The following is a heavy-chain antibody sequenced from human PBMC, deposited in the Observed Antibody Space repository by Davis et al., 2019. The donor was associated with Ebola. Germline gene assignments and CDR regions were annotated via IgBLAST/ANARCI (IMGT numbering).Heavy chain of an antibody. CDR1: GGSISSYY. Sequence: SETLSLTCTVSGGSISSYYWSWIRQPPGKGLEWIGYIYYSGSTNYNPSLKSRVTISVDTSKNQFSLKLSSVTAADTAVYYCARGQVGYCSSTSCYYYYGMDVWGQGTTVTVSS. J-gene: IGHJ6*02. D-gene: IGHD2-2*01. V-gene: IGHV4-59*01. CDR2: IYYSGST. CDR3: ARGQVGYCSSTSCYYYYGMDV.